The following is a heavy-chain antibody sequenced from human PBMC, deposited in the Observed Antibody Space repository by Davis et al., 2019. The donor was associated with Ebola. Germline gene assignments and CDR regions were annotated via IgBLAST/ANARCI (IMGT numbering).Heavy chain of an antibody. J-gene: IGHJ4*02. CDR1: GGSFSGYY. CDR3: ARDPGAQWELRHFDC. D-gene: IGHD1-26*01. Sequence: MPSETLSLTCAVYGGSFSGYYWSWIRQPPGKGLEWIGEINHSGSTNYNPSLKSRVTISVDTSKNQFSLKLSSVTAADTAVYYCARDPGAQWELRHFDCWGQGTLVTVSS. V-gene: IGHV4-34*01. CDR2: INHSGST.